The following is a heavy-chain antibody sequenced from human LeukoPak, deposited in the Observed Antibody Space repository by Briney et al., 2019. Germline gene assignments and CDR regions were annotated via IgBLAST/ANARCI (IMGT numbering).Heavy chain of an antibody. CDR1: GGSFSGYY. CDR2: INHSGST. CDR3: ARATIYYDSSGYFDY. D-gene: IGHD3-22*01. V-gene: IGHV4-34*01. J-gene: IGHJ4*02. Sequence: SETLSFTCAVYGGSFSGYYWSWIRQPPGKGLEWIGEINHSGSTNYNPSLKSRVTISVDTSKNQFSLKLSSVTAADTAVYYCARATIYYDSSGYFDYWGQGTLVTVSS.